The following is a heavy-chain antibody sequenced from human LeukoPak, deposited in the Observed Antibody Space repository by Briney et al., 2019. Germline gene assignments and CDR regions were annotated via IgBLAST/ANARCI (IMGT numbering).Heavy chain of an antibody. V-gene: IGHV3-48*03. Sequence: SGGSLRLSCAASGFTFSSYEMNWVRQAPGKGLEWVLYISSSGTTIYYADSVKGRFTISRDNAKSSLYLQMNSLRAEDTAVYYCARDPHYYGSGTSFDYWGRGTLVTVSS. CDR2: ISSSGTTI. CDR3: ARDPHYYGSGTSFDY. CDR1: GFTFSSYE. J-gene: IGHJ4*02. D-gene: IGHD3-10*01.